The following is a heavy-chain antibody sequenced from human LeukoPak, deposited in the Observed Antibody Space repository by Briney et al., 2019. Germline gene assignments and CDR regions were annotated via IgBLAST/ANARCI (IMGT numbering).Heavy chain of an antibody. J-gene: IGHJ6*03. CDR3: ARDFLPRNWNPYYYMDV. CDR2: INPNSGGT. D-gene: IGHD1-20*01. Sequence: GASVKVSCKASGYTFTGYYMHWVRQAPGQGLEWMGWINPNSGGTNYAQKFQGRVTMTRDTSISTAYMELSRLRSDDTAVYYCARDFLPRNWNPYYYMDVWGKGTTVTVSS. CDR1: GYTFTGYY. V-gene: IGHV1-2*02.